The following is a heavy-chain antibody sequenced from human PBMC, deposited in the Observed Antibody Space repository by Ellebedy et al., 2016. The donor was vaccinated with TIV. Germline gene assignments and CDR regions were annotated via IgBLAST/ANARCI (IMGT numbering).Heavy chain of an antibody. J-gene: IGHJ6*03. V-gene: IGHV1-69*10. D-gene: IGHD1-26*01. CDR1: RDTFSDYD. CDR2: IIPSIGVT. Sequence: AASVKVSCKASRDTFSDYDFTWVRQSPGHGLEWMGGIIPSIGVTNYAEKFQDRVMITADMSTSTVYMDMSSLRSDDTAVYYCARGREWEVRSPPMDVWGKGTTVTVSS. CDR3: ARGREWEVRSPPMDV.